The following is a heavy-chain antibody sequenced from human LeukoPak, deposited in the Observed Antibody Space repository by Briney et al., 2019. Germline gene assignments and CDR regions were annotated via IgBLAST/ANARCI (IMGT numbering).Heavy chain of an antibody. J-gene: IGHJ4*02. CDR2: IKQDGSEK. V-gene: IGHV3-7*02. D-gene: IGHD3-3*01. CDR1: GFTFSSYW. Sequence: WGSLCRTCAASGFTFSSYWMSWVRQAPGKGLEWVANIKQDGSEKYYVDSVKGRFTISRDNAKNSLYLQMNSLRAEDTAVYYCARGGYDLWSGYRIDYWGQGTLVTVSS. CDR3: ARGGYDLWSGYRIDY.